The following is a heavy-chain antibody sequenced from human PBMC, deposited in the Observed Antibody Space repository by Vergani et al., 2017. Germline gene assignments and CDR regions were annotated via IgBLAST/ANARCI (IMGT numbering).Heavy chain of an antibody. Sequence: EVRLVQSGGDVKKPGESLQISCQASGYEFSLFWIVWVRHMAGKGLEWVGTIFPGDSSTSYSPSFEGQVTVSVDTSITTAFLQWSSLKASDSGIYYCVRVGITGPDWGQGTQVTVSS. J-gene: IGHJ4*02. CDR3: VRVGITGPD. D-gene: IGHD6-13*01. V-gene: IGHV5-51*03. CDR2: IFPGDSST. CDR1: GYEFSLFW.